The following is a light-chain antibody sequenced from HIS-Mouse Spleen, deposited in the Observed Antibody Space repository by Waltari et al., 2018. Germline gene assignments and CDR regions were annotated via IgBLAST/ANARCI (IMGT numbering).Light chain of an antibody. CDR2: KVS. V-gene: IGKV2-30*01. J-gene: IGKJ1*01. Sequence: DVVMTQSPLSLPVTLGQPASISCRSSQSLVYSDGNTYLNWFQQRPGQSPRRLMYKVSNRDSGVPDRFSRSGSGTDFTLKISRVEAEDVGVYYCMQGTHWPPTFGQGTKVEIK. CDR1: QSLVYSDGNTY. CDR3: MQGTHWPPT.